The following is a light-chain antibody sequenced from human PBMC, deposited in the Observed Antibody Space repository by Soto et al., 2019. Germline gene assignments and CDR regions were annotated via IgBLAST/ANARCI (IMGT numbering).Light chain of an antibody. CDR2: LAS. CDR1: QSISSS. V-gene: IGKV1-5*03. Sequence: DIQMTQSPSTLSASVGDRVSITCRASQSISSSLAWYQQKPGKAPKLLIYLASSLESGVPSRFSGSGSGTEFTLTISCLQPDDFATYYCQQYNSYSRTFGQGTKVEIK. CDR3: QQYNSYSRT. J-gene: IGKJ1*01.